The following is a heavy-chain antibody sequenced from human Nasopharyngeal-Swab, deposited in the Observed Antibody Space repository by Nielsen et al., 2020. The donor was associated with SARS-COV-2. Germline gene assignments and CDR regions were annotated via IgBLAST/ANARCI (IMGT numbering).Heavy chain of an antibody. Sequence: SETLSLTCTVSGGSISSGSYYWSWIRQPAGKGLEWIGRIYTSGSTNYNPSLKSRVTISVDTSKNQFSLKLSSVTAADTAVYYCAKFAEDLYCSGGSCYWFDPWGQGTLVTVSS. CDR2: IYTSGST. CDR3: AKFAEDLYCSGGSCYWFDP. J-gene: IGHJ5*02. V-gene: IGHV4-61*02. D-gene: IGHD2-15*01. CDR1: GGSISSGSYY.